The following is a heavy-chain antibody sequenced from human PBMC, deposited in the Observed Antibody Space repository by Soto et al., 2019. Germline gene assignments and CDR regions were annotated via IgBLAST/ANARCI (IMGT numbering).Heavy chain of an antibody. CDR1: GGSTRRSSYY. Sequence: SQNLSLTCPGSGGSTRRSSYYWGWLRQPPGKGLEWIGSIFYSGTTYYNPSLKSRVTISVDTSKNQFSLKLSSVTAADTAVYYCACIFSGGYSYSFYYYGMDVWGPGTTVT. J-gene: IGHJ6*02. D-gene: IGHD5-18*01. CDR2: IFYSGTT. CDR3: ACIFSGGYSYSFYYYGMDV. V-gene: IGHV4-39*01.